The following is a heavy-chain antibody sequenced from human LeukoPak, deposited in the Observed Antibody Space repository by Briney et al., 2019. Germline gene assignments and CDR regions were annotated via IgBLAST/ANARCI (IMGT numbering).Heavy chain of an antibody. D-gene: IGHD2-2*01. J-gene: IGHJ4*02. V-gene: IGHV4-59*01. Sequence: PSETLSLTCTVSGGSISSYYWSWIRQPPGKGLEWIGYIYYSGSTNYNPSLKSRVTISVDTSKNQFSLKLSSVTAADTAVYYCAKSENSYCTSTSCYWYFDYWGQGTLVTVSS. CDR3: AKSENSYCTSTSCYWYFDY. CDR2: IYYSGST. CDR1: GGSISSYY.